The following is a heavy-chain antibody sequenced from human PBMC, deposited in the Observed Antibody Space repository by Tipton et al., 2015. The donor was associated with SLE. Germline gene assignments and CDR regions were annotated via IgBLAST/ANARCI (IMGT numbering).Heavy chain of an antibody. V-gene: IGHV4-39*01. J-gene: IGHJ6*03. CDR3: ARGRITMVRGRRSYYYMDV. CDR1: GGSLSSGNYY. D-gene: IGHD3-10*01. Sequence: TLSLTCTVSGGSLSSGNYYWVWIRQPPGKGLEWIGSIFYSGNTYYNPSLKSRVSISVDTSKNQFSLKLSSVTAADTAVYYCARGRITMVRGRRSYYYMDVWGKGTTATVSS. CDR2: IFYSGNT.